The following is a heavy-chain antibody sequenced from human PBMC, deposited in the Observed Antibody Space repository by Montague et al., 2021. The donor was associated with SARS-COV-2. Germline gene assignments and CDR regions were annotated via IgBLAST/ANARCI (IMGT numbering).Heavy chain of an antibody. V-gene: IGHV4-39*01. CDR2: IYYSGTT. J-gene: IGHJ4*02. CDR3: ARHVRSLMVRGPDFDY. D-gene: IGHD3-10*01. Sequence: SETLSLTCTVSGGSISSSGYYWGWIRQPPGKGLEWIGSIYYSGTTYYNPSLKSRVTISVDTSKNQFSLKLSSVTAADTAVYYCARHVRSLMVRGPDFDYWGQGTLVTVSS. CDR1: GGSISSSGYY.